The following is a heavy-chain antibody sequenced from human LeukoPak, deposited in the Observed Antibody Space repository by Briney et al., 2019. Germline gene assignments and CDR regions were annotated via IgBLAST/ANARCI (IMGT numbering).Heavy chain of an antibody. D-gene: IGHD3-10*01. Sequence: GGSLRLSCAASGFTFYSYAMSWVRQAPGKGLEWVSAISGSGASTYYADSMKGRFTITRDNSKNMLFLQMNSLTAADTAAYFCARWKFGESDSPFFYFYFGMDVWGQGTTVTVSS. CDR2: ISGSGAST. CDR1: GFTFYSYA. J-gene: IGHJ6*02. V-gene: IGHV3-23*01. CDR3: ARWKFGESDSPFFYFYFGMDV.